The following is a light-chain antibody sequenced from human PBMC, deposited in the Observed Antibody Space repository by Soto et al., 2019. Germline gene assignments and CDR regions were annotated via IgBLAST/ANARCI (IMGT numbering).Light chain of an antibody. CDR1: SSDVGGYKF. J-gene: IGLJ3*02. Sequence: QSALTQPASVSGSPGQSITISCTGTSSDVGGYKFVSWHLQHPGKAPELIIYEVSDRPSGVSNRFSGSKSGNTASLTISGLQAEDEADYYCGTWHSNSKTQGFGGGTKLTVL. CDR2: EVS. CDR3: GTWHSNSKTQG. V-gene: IGLV2-14*01.